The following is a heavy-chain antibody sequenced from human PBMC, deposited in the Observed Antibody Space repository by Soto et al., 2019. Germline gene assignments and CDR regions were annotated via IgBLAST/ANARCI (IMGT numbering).Heavy chain of an antibody. V-gene: IGHV3-23*01. CDR1: GFTFNNYS. J-gene: IGHJ4*02. CDR2: ISGSGGLP. D-gene: IGHD3-10*01. CDR3: ARDLVSGLRDGYNNYFDY. Sequence: GGSLRLSCAASGFTFNNYSMSWVRQAPGKGPEWVSAISGSGGLPYFANSVKGRFTISRDNAKNSLYLQMNSLRAEDTAVYYCARDLVSGLRDGYNNYFDYWGQGTLVTVSS.